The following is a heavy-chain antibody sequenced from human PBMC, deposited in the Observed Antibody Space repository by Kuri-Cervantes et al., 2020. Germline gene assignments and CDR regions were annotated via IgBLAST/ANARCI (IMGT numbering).Heavy chain of an antibody. D-gene: IGHD6-19*01. CDR2: FDPEDGET. CDR1: GYTLTELS. Sequence: ASVKVSCKVSGYTLTELSMHWVRQAPGKGLEWMGGFDPEDGETIYAQKFQGRVTMTRNTSISTAYMELSSLRSEDTAVYYCARVTRSGQWPYTYWGQGTLVTVSS. CDR3: ARVTRSGQWPYTY. V-gene: IGHV1-24*01. J-gene: IGHJ4*02.